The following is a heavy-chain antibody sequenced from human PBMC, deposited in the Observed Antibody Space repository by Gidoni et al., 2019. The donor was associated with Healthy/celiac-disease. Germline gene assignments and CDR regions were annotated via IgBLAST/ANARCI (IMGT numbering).Heavy chain of an antibody. CDR3: ATRPLAWELLGFVY. V-gene: IGHV1-24*01. D-gene: IGHD1-26*01. J-gene: IGHJ4*02. Sequence: QVQLVQSGAEVKKPGASVKVPCKVSGSPLTELSMHWARQAPGKGLEGMGGFDPEDGETIYAQKFQGRVTMTEDTSTDTAYMELSSLRSEDTAVYYCATRPLAWELLGFVYWGQGTLVTVSS. CDR1: GSPLTELS. CDR2: FDPEDGET.